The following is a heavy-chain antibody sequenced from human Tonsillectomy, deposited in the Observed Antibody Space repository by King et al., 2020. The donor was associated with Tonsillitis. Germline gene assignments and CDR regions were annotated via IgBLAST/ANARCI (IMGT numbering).Heavy chain of an antibody. CDR1: GGSINNFY. Sequence: LQLQESGPGLVKPSETLSLTCTVSGGSINNFYWSWIRQPPGKGLEWIGYIYYSGSTNYNPSLKSRVTISVDTSKTQFSLKLSSVTAADTAVYYCARRMWGFYYYMDVWGNGTTVTVSS. CDR3: ARRMWGFYYYMDV. J-gene: IGHJ6*03. V-gene: IGHV4-59*08. CDR2: IYYSGST. D-gene: IGHD7-27*01.